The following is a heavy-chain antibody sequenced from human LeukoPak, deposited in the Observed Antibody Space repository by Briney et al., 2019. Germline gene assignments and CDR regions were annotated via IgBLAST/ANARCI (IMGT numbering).Heavy chain of an antibody. V-gene: IGHV4-4*07. Sequence: SETLSLTRTVSGGSISRYYWSWIRQPAGEGGGWIDRIYTSRSTNSNRSLKSRVTMSVGTSKNQFSLKLSPVTAADMAVYYCARASSIPSWFNPGGQGTLVTVPS. CDR2: IYTSRST. CDR3: ARASSIPSWFNP. D-gene: IGHD6-6*01. J-gene: IGHJ5*02. CDR1: GGSISRYY.